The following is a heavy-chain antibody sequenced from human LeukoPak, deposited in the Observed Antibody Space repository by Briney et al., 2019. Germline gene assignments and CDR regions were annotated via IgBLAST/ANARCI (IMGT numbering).Heavy chain of an antibody. J-gene: IGHJ4*02. CDR1: GFTFSTSG. CDR3: AKDHGSLGSQLN. D-gene: IGHD3-10*01. Sequence: PGGTLRLSCAASGFTFSTSGMSWVRQAPAKGLERVSTISGGGGSTYYADSVKGRFTISRDNSKNTLYLQMNSLRAEDTAVYYCAKDHGSLGSQLNWGQGTLVTVSS. V-gene: IGHV3-23*01. CDR2: ISGGGGST.